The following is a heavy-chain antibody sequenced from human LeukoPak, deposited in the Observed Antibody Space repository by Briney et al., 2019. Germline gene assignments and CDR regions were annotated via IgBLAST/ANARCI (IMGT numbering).Heavy chain of an antibody. Sequence: GASVKVSCKASGYTFTGYYMHWVRQAPGQGLEWMGCINPNSGGTNYAQKFQGRVTMTRDTSISTAYMELSRLRSDDTAVYYCARTTYYDFWTGDPYFDYWGQGTLVTVSS. CDR3: ARTTYYDFWTGDPYFDY. CDR1: GYTFTGYY. J-gene: IGHJ4*02. CDR2: INPNSGGT. D-gene: IGHD3-3*01. V-gene: IGHV1-2*02.